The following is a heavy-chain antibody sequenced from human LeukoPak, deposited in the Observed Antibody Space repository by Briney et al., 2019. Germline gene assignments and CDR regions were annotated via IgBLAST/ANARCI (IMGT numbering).Heavy chain of an antibody. Sequence: ASVKVSCKASGYTFTSYGISWVRQAPGQGLEWMGWISAYNGNTNYAQKLQGRVTMTTDTSTSTAYMELRSLRSDDTAVYYCARDELVRLYYDSSGYYQEAGYFDLWGRGTLVTVSS. CDR3: ARDELVRLYYDSSGYYQEAGYFDL. CDR2: ISAYNGNT. V-gene: IGHV1-18*01. D-gene: IGHD3-22*01. J-gene: IGHJ2*01. CDR1: GYTFTSYG.